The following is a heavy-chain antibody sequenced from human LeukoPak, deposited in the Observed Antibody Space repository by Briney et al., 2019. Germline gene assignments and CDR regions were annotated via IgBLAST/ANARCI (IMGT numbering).Heavy chain of an antibody. Sequence: RSGGSLRLSCAASGFTFSSYGMHWVRRAPGKGLEWVAFIRYDGSNKYYADSVKGRFTISRDNSKNTLYLQMNSLRAEDTAVYYCAADDYYGSGSYSYWFDPWGQGTLVTVSS. V-gene: IGHV3-30*02. CDR3: AADDYYGSGSYSYWFDP. CDR2: IRYDGSNK. CDR1: GFTFSSYG. D-gene: IGHD3-10*01. J-gene: IGHJ5*02.